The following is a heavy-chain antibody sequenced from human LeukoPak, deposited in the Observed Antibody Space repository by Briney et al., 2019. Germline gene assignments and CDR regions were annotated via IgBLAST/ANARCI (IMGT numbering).Heavy chain of an antibody. V-gene: IGHV5-51*01. CDR1: GYTFSKYW. D-gene: IGHD6-19*01. Sequence: GESLQISCKASGYTFSKYWIGWVRQMPGKGLEWMGIIYPGDSDSRYSPSFQGQVTISADKSISTAYLQWSSLKASDTAMYYCARHSRPSSGWSFDYWGQGTLVTVSS. CDR2: IYPGDSDS. CDR3: ARHSRPSSGWSFDY. J-gene: IGHJ4*02.